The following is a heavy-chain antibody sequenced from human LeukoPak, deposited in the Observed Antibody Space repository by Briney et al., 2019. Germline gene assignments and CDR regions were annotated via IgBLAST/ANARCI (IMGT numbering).Heavy chain of an antibody. V-gene: IGHV3-33*05. CDR1: GFTFSSYG. D-gene: IGHD4-11*01. CDR3: ARVRAHDYSIRWAFTIDY. CDR2: ISYDGSNK. J-gene: IGHJ4*02. Sequence: GGSLRLSCAASGFTFSSYGMHWVRQAPGKGLEWVAVISYDGSNKYYTDSVKGRFTISRDSSKNTLYLQMNSLRAEDTAVYYCARVRAHDYSIRWAFTIDYWGQGTLVTVSS.